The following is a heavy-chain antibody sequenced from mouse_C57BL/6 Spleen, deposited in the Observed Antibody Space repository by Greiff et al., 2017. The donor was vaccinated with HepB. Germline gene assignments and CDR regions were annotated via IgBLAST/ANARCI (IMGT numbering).Heavy chain of an antibody. CDR1: GYTFTSYW. CDR2: IDPSDSET. D-gene: IGHD1-1*01. CDR3: ARAPYHYGSSYVWFAY. V-gene: IGHV1-52*01. J-gene: IGHJ3*01. Sequence: QVQLQQPGAELVRPGSSVKLSCKASGYTFTSYWMHWVKQRPIQGLEWIGNIDPSDSETHYNQKFKDKATLTVDKSSSTAYMQLSSLTSEDSAVYYCARAPYHYGSSYVWFAYWGQGTLVTVSA.